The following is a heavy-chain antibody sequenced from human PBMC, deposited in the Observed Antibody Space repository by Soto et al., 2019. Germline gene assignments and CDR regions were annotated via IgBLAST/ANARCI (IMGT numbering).Heavy chain of an antibody. V-gene: IGHV3-33*01. CDR2: IWYVGTSK. CDR1: GFTFSRYG. D-gene: IGHD2-2*01. Sequence: GGSLRLSCATSGFTFSRYGMHWVRQAPGKGLEWVAVIWYVGTSKYYADSVKGRFTISRDNSKNTLYLEMNSLRAEDTAVYYCARDSYCSSTSCLYYGMDVWGQGTTVTVSS. CDR3: ARDSYCSSTSCLYYGMDV. J-gene: IGHJ6*02.